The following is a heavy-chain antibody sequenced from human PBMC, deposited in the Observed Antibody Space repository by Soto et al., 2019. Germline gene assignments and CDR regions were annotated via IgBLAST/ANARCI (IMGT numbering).Heavy chain of an antibody. J-gene: IGHJ5*02. D-gene: IGHD3-10*01. V-gene: IGHV4-4*07. CDR3: ARDGGHWFDP. CDR1: GGSISSYY. Sequence: QVQLQESGPGLVKPSETLSLTCTVSGGSISSYYWRWIRQPAGKGLEWIGRIYTSGSTNYNSFFKSRANMSVDVSKNQFSLKLSSVTAADTAVYYCARDGGHWFDPWGQGTLVIVSS. CDR2: IYTSGST.